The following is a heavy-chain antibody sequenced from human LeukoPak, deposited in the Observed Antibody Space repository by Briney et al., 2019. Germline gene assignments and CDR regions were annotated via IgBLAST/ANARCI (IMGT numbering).Heavy chain of an antibody. D-gene: IGHD3-3*01. CDR3: ARGESEHYDFWSGYSFDAFDI. V-gene: IGHV3-21*01. CDR1: GFTFSSYW. CDR2: ISSSSSYI. J-gene: IGHJ3*02. Sequence: GSLRLSFAASGFTFSSYWMHWVRPAPGKGLEWVSSISSSSSYIYYADSVKGRFTISRDNAKNSLYLQMNSLRAEDTAVYYCARGESEHYDFWSGYSFDAFDIWGQGTMVTVSS.